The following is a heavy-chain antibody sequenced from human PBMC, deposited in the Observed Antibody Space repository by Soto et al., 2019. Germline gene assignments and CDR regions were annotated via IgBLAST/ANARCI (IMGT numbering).Heavy chain of an antibody. D-gene: IGHD3-22*01. V-gene: IGHV4-31*03. CDR3: ARGGDDSSGYYWDY. CDR1: GGSISSGGYY. CDR2: IYYSGST. J-gene: IGHJ4*02. Sequence: QVQLQESGPGLVKPSQTLSLTCTVSGGSISSGGYYWSWIRQHPGKGLEWIGYIYYSGSTYYNPSLKSRVTISVDTSKNQFSLKLSPVTAADTAVYYWARGGDDSSGYYWDYWGQGTLVTVSS.